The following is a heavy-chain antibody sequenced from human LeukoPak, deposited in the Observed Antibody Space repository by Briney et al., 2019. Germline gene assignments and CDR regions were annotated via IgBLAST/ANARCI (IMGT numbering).Heavy chain of an antibody. CDR3: ASLSDILTGYADY. D-gene: IGHD3-9*01. V-gene: IGHV3-23*01. J-gene: IGHJ4*02. CDR1: GFTFSSYG. CDR2: ISGSGGST. Sequence: GGTLRLSCAASGFTFSSYGMSWVRQAPGKGLEWVSAISGSGGSTYYADSVKGRFTISRDNSKNTLYLQMNSLRAEDTAVYYCASLSDILTGYADYWGQGTLVTVSS.